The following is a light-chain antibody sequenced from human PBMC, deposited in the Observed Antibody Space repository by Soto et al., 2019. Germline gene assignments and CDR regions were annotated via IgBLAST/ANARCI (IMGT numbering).Light chain of an antibody. V-gene: IGLV1-40*01. CDR3: QSYDTGLRGMI. CDR1: SSNIGAEYN. Sequence: QSVLTQPPSVSGAPGQRVTISCTGTSSNIGAEYNVHWYRQLPGTAPKLLIYGNNHRPSGVPDRFSGSKSGPSASLAITGLQTEDGADYYCQSYDTGLRGMIFGGGTKVTVL. CDR2: GNN. J-gene: IGLJ2*01.